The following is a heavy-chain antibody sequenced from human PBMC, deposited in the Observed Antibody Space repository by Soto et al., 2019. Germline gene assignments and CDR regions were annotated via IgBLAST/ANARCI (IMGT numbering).Heavy chain of an antibody. CDR2: ISAYNGNT. D-gene: IGHD6-6*01. V-gene: IGHV1-18*01. Sequence: GASVKLSCKACGDSITSYGISWVRQAPGQGLEWMGWISAYNGNTNYAQKLQGRVTMTTDTSTSTAYMELRSLRSDDTAVYYCARGRGAAYSSSSHPFDYWGQGTLVTVSS. CDR3: ARGRGAAYSSSSHPFDY. J-gene: IGHJ4*02. CDR1: GDSITSYG.